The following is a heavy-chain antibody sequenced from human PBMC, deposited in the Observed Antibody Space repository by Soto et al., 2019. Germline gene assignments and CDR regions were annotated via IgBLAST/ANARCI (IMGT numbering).Heavy chain of an antibody. CDR2: IYYSGST. D-gene: IGHD2-15*01. CDR1: GGSVSSGSYY. J-gene: IGHJ4*02. V-gene: IGHV4-61*01. CDR3: ATYTVVTPFDY. Sequence: SETLSLTCTVSGGSVSSGSYYWSWIRQPPGKGLEWIGYIYYSGSTNYNPSLKSRVTISVDTSKNQFSLKLSSVTAADTAVYYCATYTVVTPFDYWGQGTLVTVSS.